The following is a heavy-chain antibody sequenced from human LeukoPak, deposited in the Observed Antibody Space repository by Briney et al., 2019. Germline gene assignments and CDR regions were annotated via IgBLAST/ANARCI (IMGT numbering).Heavy chain of an antibody. CDR2: ISPSGDHR. V-gene: IGHV3-21*01. D-gene: IGHD3-22*01. J-gene: IGHJ4*02. CDR3: ARDAAYFDSSGYYPDPLDY. CDR1: GFSFSAYN. Sequence: PGGSLGLSCAASGFSFSAYNINWARQAPGKGLEWVSCISPSGDHRYYADSVRGRFTISRDNAKNSVYLQMNSLRAEDTAVYYCARDAAYFDSSGYYPDPLDYWGQGTLVSVSS.